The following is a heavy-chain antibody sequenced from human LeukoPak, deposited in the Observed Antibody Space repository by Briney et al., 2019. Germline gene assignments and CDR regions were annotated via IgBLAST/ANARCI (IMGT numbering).Heavy chain of an antibody. CDR3: AKARGIYDNTGPDY. Sequence: GGSLRLSCAVSGFALGRFAMSWVRPAPGRGLGWVSAIRGDGAETYYARSVKGRFTISRAISRYTLNLQMNSLRAEDTDVYYCAKARGIYDNTGPDYWGQGTLVTVSS. V-gene: IGHV3-23*01. CDR2: IRGDGAET. D-gene: IGHD3-22*01. J-gene: IGHJ4*02. CDR1: GFALGRFA.